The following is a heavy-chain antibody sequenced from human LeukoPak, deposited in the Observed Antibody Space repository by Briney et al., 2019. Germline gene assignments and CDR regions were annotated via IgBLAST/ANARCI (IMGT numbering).Heavy chain of an antibody. CDR3: AKGNRKEVAKGAVDY. CDR1: GFTFSSYA. V-gene: IGHV3-23*01. D-gene: IGHD1-14*01. CDR2: ISGSGGST. Sequence: HAGGSLRLSCAASGFTFSSYAMSWVRQAPGKGREWVSVISGSGGSTYYADSVKGRFTISRDNSKNTLYLQMNSLRAEDTAVYYCAKGNRKEVAKGAVDYWGQGTLVTVSS. J-gene: IGHJ4*02.